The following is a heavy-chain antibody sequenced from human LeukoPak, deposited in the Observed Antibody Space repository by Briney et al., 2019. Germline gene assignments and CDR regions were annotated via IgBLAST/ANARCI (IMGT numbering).Heavy chain of an antibody. CDR3: ARHVESWSSIPYGSGSYNWFDP. D-gene: IGHD3-10*01. J-gene: IGHJ5*02. Sequence: GESLKISCKGSGYSFPSYWIAWVRQMPGKGLEWMGIIYPGDSDTKYSPSFQGQVTISADKSINTAYLQWSSLKASDTAMYYCARHVESWSSIPYGSGSYNWFDPWGQGTLVTVSS. CDR2: IYPGDSDT. CDR1: GYSFPSYW. V-gene: IGHV5-51*01.